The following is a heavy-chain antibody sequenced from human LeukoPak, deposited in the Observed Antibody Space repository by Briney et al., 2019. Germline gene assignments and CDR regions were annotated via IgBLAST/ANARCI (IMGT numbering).Heavy chain of an antibody. D-gene: IGHD2-2*01. CDR3: ARPALYCSSTVCPPYMDV. Sequence: GESLRISCKASGYTFTGDWIGWVRQMPGKGLEWMGIIYPGDSDTKYNAPFQGQVTISADKSISTAYLQWGSLKASDTATYYCARPALYCSSTVCPPYMDVWGKRTTVTVSS. CDR2: IYPGDSDT. CDR1: GYTFTGDW. J-gene: IGHJ6*03. V-gene: IGHV5-51*01.